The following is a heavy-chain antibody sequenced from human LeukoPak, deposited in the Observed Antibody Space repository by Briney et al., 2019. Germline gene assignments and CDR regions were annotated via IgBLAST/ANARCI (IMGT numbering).Heavy chain of an antibody. CDR3: ARDCGGDCYHFDY. CDR1: GYTFTGYY. D-gene: IGHD2-21*02. V-gene: IGHV1-2*02. Sequence: ASVKVSCKASGYTFTGYYMHWVRQAPGQGLEWMGWINPNSGGTNYAQKFQGGVTMTRDTSISTAYMELSRLRSDDTAVYYCARDCGGDCYHFDYWGQGTLVTVSS. J-gene: IGHJ4*02. CDR2: INPNSGGT.